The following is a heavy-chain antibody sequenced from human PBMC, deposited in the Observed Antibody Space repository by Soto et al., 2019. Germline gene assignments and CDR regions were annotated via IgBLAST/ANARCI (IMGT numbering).Heavy chain of an antibody. CDR3: AKLGPYGSESYSFRYNWLDP. Sequence: VQLVESGGGLIQPGGSLRLSCEASGFSVSSSHMIWVRQAPGKGLEWVSVIYCGGPTYYAVSLKGRFTISTDRSKNRVYLQMHSLRNEDTAVYHCAKLGPYGSESYSFRYNWLDPWGQGTLVTVSS. D-gene: IGHD3-10*01. CDR1: GFSVSSSH. J-gene: IGHJ5*02. V-gene: IGHV3-53*01. CDR2: IYCGGPT.